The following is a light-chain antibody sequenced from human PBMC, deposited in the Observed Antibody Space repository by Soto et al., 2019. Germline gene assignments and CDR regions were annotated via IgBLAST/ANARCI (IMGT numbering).Light chain of an antibody. CDR1: SSNIGSNT. CDR3: AGWDDSLNGLYV. V-gene: IGLV1-44*01. Sequence: QSVLTQPPSASGTPGQRVTISCSGSSSNIGSNTVNWYQQLPGTAPKLLIHTNNERPSGVPDRFSGSKSGTSASLAISGLQSEDEADYYCAGWDDSLNGLYVFGTGTKGTVL. CDR2: TNN. J-gene: IGLJ1*01.